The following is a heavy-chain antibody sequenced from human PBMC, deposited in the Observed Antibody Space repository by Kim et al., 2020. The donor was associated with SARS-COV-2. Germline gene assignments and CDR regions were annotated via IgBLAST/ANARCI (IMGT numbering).Heavy chain of an antibody. Sequence: SETLSLTCTVSGGSISSSSYYWGWIRQPPGKGLEWIGSIYYSGSTYYNPSLKSRVTISVDTSKNQFSLKLSSVTATDTAVYYCARWPDIVVVPAASPSDAFDIWGQGTMVTVSS. CDR3: ARWPDIVVVPAASPSDAFDI. V-gene: IGHV4-39*01. J-gene: IGHJ3*02. D-gene: IGHD2-2*01. CDR2: IYYSGST. CDR1: GGSISSSSYY.